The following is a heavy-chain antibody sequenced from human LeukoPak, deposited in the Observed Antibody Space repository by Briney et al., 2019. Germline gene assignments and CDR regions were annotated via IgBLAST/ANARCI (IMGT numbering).Heavy chain of an antibody. CDR3: ARDGVSLSRYYYYYMDV. Sequence: GGSLRLSCTASGFTFSNFAMNWVRQAPGKGLEWVSVVSGSGGSTYYADSVRGRFTISRDNSKNTLYLQMNSLRAEDTAVYYCARDGVSLSRYYYYYMDVWGKGTTVTVSS. CDR1: GFTFSNFA. V-gene: IGHV3-23*01. D-gene: IGHD2/OR15-2a*01. CDR2: VSGSGGST. J-gene: IGHJ6*03.